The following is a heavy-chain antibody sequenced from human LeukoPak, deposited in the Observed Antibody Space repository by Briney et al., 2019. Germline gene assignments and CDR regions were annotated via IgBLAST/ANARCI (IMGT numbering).Heavy chain of an antibody. CDR3: ARENYYDSNESLDY. CDR1: GYTFTGYY. J-gene: IGHJ4*02. CDR2: INPNSGGT. Sequence: ASVKVSCKASGYTFTGYYMHWVRQAPGQGLEWMGRINPNSGGTNYAQKFQGRGTMTRDTSISTAYMELSRLRSDDTAVYYCARENYYDSNESLDYWGQGTLVTVSS. D-gene: IGHD3-22*01. V-gene: IGHV1-2*06.